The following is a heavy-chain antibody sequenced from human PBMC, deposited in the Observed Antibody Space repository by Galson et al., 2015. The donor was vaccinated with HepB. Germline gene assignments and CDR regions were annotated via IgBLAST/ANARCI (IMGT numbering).Heavy chain of an antibody. CDR3: ARDFGGPGD. J-gene: IGHJ4*02. D-gene: IGHD3-16*01. Sequence: SLRLSCAASGFTFSSYAMSWVRQAPGKGLEWVSAISGGGGSTYDADSVKGRFTISRDNSKNTLYLQMNSLRAEDTAIYYCARDFGGPGDWGQGTLVTVSS. CDR1: GFTFSSYA. CDR2: ISGGGGST. V-gene: IGHV3-23*01.